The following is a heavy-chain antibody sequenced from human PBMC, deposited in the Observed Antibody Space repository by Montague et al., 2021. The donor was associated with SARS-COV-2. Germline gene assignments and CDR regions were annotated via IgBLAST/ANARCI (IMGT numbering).Heavy chain of an antibody. J-gene: IGHJ6*03. V-gene: IGHV4-34*01. CDR2: INHGGST. CDR3: ARLRDGVVPSPILGVGPYYSYYYMDV. D-gene: IGHD3-10*01. CDR1: GGSFSGNY. Sequence: SETLSLTCAVYGGSFSGNYWNWIRQPPGKGLEWIGEINHGGSTNYNPSLKSRLTISADTPKNQFSLKLTSVAAADTAVYYCARLRDGVVPSPILGVGPYYSYYYMDVWGKGTTVTVSS.